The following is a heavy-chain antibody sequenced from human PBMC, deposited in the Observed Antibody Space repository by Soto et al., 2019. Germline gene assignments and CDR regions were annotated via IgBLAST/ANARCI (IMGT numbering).Heavy chain of an antibody. CDR3: AKDLGYCSGGSCDHFYYYGMDV. V-gene: IGHV3-30*18. CDR2: ISYDGSNK. J-gene: IGHJ6*02. CDR1: GFIFSNYG. Sequence: GGSLRLSCAASGFIFSNYGMHWVRQAPGKGLEWVAVISYDGSNKYYADSVKGRFTISRDNSKNTLYLQMDSLRAEDTAVYYCAKDLGYCSGGSCDHFYYYGMDVWGQGTTVTVSS. D-gene: IGHD2-15*01.